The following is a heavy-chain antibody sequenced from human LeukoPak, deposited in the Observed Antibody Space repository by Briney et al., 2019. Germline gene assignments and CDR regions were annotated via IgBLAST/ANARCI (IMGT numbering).Heavy chain of an antibody. CDR1: GGSISSSYYY. Sequence: PSETLSLTCTVSGGSISSSYYYWGWIRQPPGKGLEWIGSIYYSGSTYYNPSLKSRVTISVDTSKNQFSLKLRSVTAADTAVYYCARDLHGSRGEFDYWGQGTLVTVSS. CDR2: IYYSGST. CDR3: ARDLHGSRGEFDY. D-gene: IGHD3-16*01. V-gene: IGHV4-39*02. J-gene: IGHJ4*02.